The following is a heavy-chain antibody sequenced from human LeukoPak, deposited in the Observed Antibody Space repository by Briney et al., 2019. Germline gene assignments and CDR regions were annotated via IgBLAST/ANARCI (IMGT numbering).Heavy chain of an antibody. Sequence: SVKVSCTASGGTFSSYAISWVRQAPGQGLEWMGGIIPIFGTANYAQKFQGRVPITADESTSTAYMELSSLRSEDTAVYYCARSGGGYDFLSGYPYYFDYWGQGTLVTVSS. D-gene: IGHD3-3*01. V-gene: IGHV1-69*13. CDR2: IIPIFGTA. CDR3: ARSGGGYDFLSGYPYYFDY. J-gene: IGHJ4*02. CDR1: GGTFSSYA.